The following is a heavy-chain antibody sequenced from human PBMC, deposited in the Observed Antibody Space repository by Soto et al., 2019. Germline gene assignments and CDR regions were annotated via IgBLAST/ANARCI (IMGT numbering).Heavy chain of an antibody. J-gene: IGHJ5*02. CDR1: GYTFNKHA. CDR2: ISAYNGNT. CDR3: ARDYYGSGRLNAHNWFDP. D-gene: IGHD3-10*01. V-gene: IGHV1-18*01. Sequence: ASVKVSCKASGYTFNKHAIMWVRQARGQGLEWMGWISAYNGNTNYAQKLQGRVTMTTDTSTSTAYMELRSLRFDDTAVYYCARDYYGSGRLNAHNWFDPWGQGTLVTVSS.